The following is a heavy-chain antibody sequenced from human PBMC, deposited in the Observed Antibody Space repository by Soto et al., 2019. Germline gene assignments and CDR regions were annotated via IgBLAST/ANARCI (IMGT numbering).Heavy chain of an antibody. Sequence: PGGSLRLSCAASGFTFSSYAMSWVRQAPGKGLEWVSAISGSGDSTYYADSLKGRFTISRDNSKNTLYLQMNSLRAEDTAVYYCAKVGRIAVAGIRGYWGQGTLVTVSS. J-gene: IGHJ4*02. CDR2: ISGSGDST. CDR1: GFTFSSYA. D-gene: IGHD6-19*01. CDR3: AKVGRIAVAGIRGY. V-gene: IGHV3-23*01.